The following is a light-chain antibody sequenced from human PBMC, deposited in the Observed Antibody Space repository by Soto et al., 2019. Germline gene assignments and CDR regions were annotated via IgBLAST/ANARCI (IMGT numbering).Light chain of an antibody. Sequence: QSVLTQPASVSGSSGQAITISCTGTSSDVGTYDLVSWYQQHPGKAPKLMICEVSKRPSGVSNRFSGSKSGNTASLTISGLQAEDEADYHCCSYAVSSTYVFGTGTKVTVL. CDR2: EVS. CDR1: SSDVGTYDL. V-gene: IGLV2-23*02. CDR3: CSYAVSSTYV. J-gene: IGLJ1*01.